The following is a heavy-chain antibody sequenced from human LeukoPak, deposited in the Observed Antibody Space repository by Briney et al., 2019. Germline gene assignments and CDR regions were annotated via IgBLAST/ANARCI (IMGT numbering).Heavy chain of an antibody. V-gene: IGHV4-4*02. D-gene: IGHD6-19*01. CDR3: ARDNRQRGWYRAFDI. Sequence: KPSGTLSLTCAVSGGSISSSNWWSWVRQPPGKGLEWIGEIYHSGSTNYNPSLKSRVTISVDKSKNQFSLKLSSVTAADTAVYYCARDNRQRGWYRAFDIWGQGTMVTVSS. CDR1: GGSISSSNW. J-gene: IGHJ3*02. CDR2: IYHSGST.